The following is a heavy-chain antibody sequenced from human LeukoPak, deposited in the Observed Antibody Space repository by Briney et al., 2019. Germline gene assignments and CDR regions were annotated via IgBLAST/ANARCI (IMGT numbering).Heavy chain of an antibody. CDR3: ACGYSYGPIFDY. J-gene: IGHJ4*02. Sequence: PSGPLSLPCPVSGGSISSYYWSWIRQPPGKGLEWIGYIYYSGSTNYNPSLKSRVTISVDTSKNQFSLKLSSVTAADTAVYYCACGYSYGPIFDYWGQGTLVTVSS. V-gene: IGHV4-59*01. D-gene: IGHD5-18*01. CDR1: GGSISSYY. CDR2: IYYSGST.